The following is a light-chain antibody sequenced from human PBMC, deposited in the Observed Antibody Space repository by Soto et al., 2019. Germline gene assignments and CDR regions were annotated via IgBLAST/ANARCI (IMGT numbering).Light chain of an antibody. V-gene: IGKV1-9*01. J-gene: IGKJ1*01. CDR1: DDITNY. Sequence: IPLTPSPSSLSASVGDIVTVTCRASDDITNYLAWYQQKAGKAPKLLIYDASTLYSGVPSRFSGSGSGTDFTLTISGLQPEDFATYYCQQYNNGTPLTFGQGTKVDNK. CDR3: QQYNNGTPLT. CDR2: DAS.